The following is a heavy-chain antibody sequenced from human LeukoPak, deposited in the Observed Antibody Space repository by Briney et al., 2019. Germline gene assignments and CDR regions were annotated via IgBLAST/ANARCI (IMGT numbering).Heavy chain of an antibody. CDR2: ISYDGSNK. CDR3: ASGQDSSGYYRIYDY. Sequence: PGGSLRLSCAASGFNFNNYWMSWLRQAPGKGLEWVAVISYDGSNKYYADSVKGRFTISRDNSKNTLYLQMNSLRAEDTAVYYCASGQDSSGYYRIYDYWGQGTLVTVSS. D-gene: IGHD3-22*01. J-gene: IGHJ4*02. V-gene: IGHV3-30-3*01. CDR1: GFNFNNYW.